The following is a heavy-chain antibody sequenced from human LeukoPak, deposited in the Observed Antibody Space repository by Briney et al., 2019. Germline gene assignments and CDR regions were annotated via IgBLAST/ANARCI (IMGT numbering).Heavy chain of an antibody. Sequence: GGSLGLSCSGFGFTFTTYEMNWARQAPGKGLEWISYISSTGSAIYYADSVKGRFTISRDNAKNSLYLQMNSLRAEDTAVYYCPRFFSCYTYSFDYWGQGTLVTVSS. CDR2: ISSTGSAI. D-gene: IGHD2/OR15-2a*01. V-gene: IGHV3-48*03. CDR3: PRFFSCYTYSFDY. J-gene: IGHJ4*02. CDR1: GFTFTTYE.